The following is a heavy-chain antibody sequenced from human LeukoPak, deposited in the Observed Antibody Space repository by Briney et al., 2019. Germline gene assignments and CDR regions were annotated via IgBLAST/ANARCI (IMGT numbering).Heavy chain of an antibody. J-gene: IGHJ4*02. CDR3: ARGRTVYYCSGSYYNY. CDR2: INHSGST. D-gene: IGHD3-10*01. CDR1: GGSFSGYY. Sequence: NPSETLSLTCAVYGGSFSGYYWSWLPQPPGKGLEWIGEINHSGSTNYNPPLKSRITISADTSKNQYSLKLSSVTAADTAVYYCARGRTVYYCSGSYYNYWGQGTLVSVSS. V-gene: IGHV4-34*01.